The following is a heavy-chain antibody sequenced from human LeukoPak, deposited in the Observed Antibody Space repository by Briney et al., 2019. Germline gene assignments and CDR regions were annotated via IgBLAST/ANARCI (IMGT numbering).Heavy chain of an antibody. V-gene: IGHV1-18*01. D-gene: IGHD1-1*01. CDR1: GNTSTNNG. Sequence: GASVKVSCKASGNTSTNNGISWVRQAPGQGLEWMGWISAYNGHTNYAQKLQGRVTMTTDTSISTAYMELSRLRSDDTAVYYCARAGQLERRHDYWGQGTLVTVSS. J-gene: IGHJ4*02. CDR2: ISAYNGHT. CDR3: ARAGQLERRHDY.